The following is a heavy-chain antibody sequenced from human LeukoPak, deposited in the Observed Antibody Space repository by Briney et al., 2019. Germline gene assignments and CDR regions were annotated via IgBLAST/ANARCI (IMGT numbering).Heavy chain of an antibody. J-gene: IGHJ4*02. CDR2: MNQDGSEK. V-gene: IGHV3-7*01. CDR3: ARESHATFYY. CDR1: GFTFSNYW. Sequence: GGSLRLSCADSGFTFSNYWMSWVRQAPGKGLEWVANMNQDGSEKYYVDSVKGRFTISRDNAKNSLYLQMNSPRAEDTAVYYCARESHATFYYWGQGTLVIVSS. D-gene: IGHD1-26*01.